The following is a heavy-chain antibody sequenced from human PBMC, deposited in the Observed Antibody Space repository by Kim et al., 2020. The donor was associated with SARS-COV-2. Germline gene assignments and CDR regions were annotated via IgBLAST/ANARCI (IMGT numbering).Heavy chain of an antibody. CDR3: ARDPSSWSGYFK. D-gene: IGHD3-3*01. CDR2: IESDGSST. V-gene: IGHV3-74*01. Sequence: LSLTCAASGFTFSSYWMHWVRQAPGKGLVWVSRIESDGSSTNYADSVKGRFTISRDNAKNTLYLQMNSLRAEDTAVYYCARDPSSWSGYFKWGQGTL. J-gene: IGHJ4*02. CDR1: GFTFSSYW.